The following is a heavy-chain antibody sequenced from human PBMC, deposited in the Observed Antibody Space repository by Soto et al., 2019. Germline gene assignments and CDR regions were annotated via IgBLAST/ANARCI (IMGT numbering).Heavy chain of an antibody. CDR1: GGSFSGYY. J-gene: IGHJ4*02. D-gene: IGHD5-12*01. Sequence: SETLSLTCAVYGGSFSGYYWSWIRQPPGKGLEWIGEINHSGSTNYNPSLKSRVTISVDTSKNQFSLKLSSVTAADTAVYYCATVATTLRWDHFDYWGQGTLVTVSS. V-gene: IGHV4-34*01. CDR2: INHSGST. CDR3: ATVATTLRWDHFDY.